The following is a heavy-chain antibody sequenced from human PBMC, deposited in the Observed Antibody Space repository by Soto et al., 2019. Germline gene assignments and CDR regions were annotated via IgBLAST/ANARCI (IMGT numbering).Heavy chain of an antibody. CDR3: AGGSSYIVVVVAATLDH. CDR1: GCTLSDYY. D-gene: IGHD2-15*01. V-gene: IGHV3-11*01. CDR2: IRECRSTI. Sequence: CLRRPGSASGCTLSDYYTTWDRQTRGKGLEWASFIRECRSTIYCAGSVRGRFPISRDHAKNSLSQQMNSLRAEDTAVHSCAGGSSYIVVVVAATLDHWRQGTQVTVSS. J-gene: IGHJ4*02.